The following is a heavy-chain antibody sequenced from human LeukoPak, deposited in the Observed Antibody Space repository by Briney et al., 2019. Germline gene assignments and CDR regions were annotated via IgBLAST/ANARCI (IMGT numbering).Heavy chain of an antibody. V-gene: IGHV4-31*02. CDR2: ISYTGST. D-gene: IGHD3-22*01. Sequence: WSWIRQHPGKGLEWIGYISYTGSTHYNPSLKSRVTISVDTSKNQFSLKLTSMTAADTAVYYCAGHRPDSSGYMDFDYWGQGTLVTVSS. J-gene: IGHJ4*02. CDR3: AGHRPDSSGYMDFDY.